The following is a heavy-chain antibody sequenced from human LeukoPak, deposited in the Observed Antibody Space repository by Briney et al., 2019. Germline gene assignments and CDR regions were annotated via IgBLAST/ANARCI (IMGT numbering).Heavy chain of an antibody. D-gene: IGHD6-13*01. J-gene: IGHJ3*02. CDR2: IYYSGST. CDR1: GGSISSYY. V-gene: IGHV4-59*01. CDR3: AVDLAADDAFDI. Sequence: SETLSLTCTVSGGSISSYYWSWIRQPPGKGLEWIGYIYYSGSTNYNPSLKSRVTISVDTSKNQFSLKLSSVTAADTAVYYCAVDLAADDAFDIWGQGTMVTVSS.